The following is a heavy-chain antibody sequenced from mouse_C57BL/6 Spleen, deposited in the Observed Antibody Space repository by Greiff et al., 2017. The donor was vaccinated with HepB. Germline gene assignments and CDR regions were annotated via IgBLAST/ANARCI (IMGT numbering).Heavy chain of an antibody. D-gene: IGHD1-1*01. CDR1: GYTFTSYW. V-gene: IGHV1-50*01. Sequence: QVQLQQPGAELVKPGASVKLSCKASGYTFTSYWMQWVKQRPGQGLEWIGEIDPSDSYTNYNQKFKGKATLTVDTSSSTAYMQLSSLTSEDSAVYYCARSSTRGYYYGSSYPHFDYWGQGTTLTVSS. CDR3: ARSSTRGYYYGSSYPHFDY. CDR2: IDPSDSYT. J-gene: IGHJ2*01.